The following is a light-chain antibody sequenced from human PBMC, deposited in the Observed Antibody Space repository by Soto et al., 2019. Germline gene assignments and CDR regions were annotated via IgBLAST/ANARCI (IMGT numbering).Light chain of an antibody. CDR2: DAS. Sequence: IVLTQSPGTLSVSPWERATLSCRASQSIGSNLAWYQQKAGQAPRLLIYDASHRATGIPARFSGSGSGTDFTLTINSLEPEDFALYYCQQRYNWPPTSGQGTKVDIK. J-gene: IGKJ1*01. V-gene: IGKV3-11*01. CDR1: QSIGSN. CDR3: QQRYNWPPT.